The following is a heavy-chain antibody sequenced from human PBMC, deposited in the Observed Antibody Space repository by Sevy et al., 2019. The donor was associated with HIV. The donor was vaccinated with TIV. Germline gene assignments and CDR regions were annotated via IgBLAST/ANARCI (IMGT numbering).Heavy chain of an antibody. CDR3: AGGSGRYNDAFDI. Sequence: GGSLRLSCAASGFTFSNYYMSWIRQAPGKGLEWVSYCSSLSSYTNFADSVKGRFTISRDNAKNSLYLQMKSLRAEDTAVYYCAGGSGRYNDAFDIWGQGTMVTVSS. V-gene: IGHV3-11*06. D-gene: IGHD1-26*01. J-gene: IGHJ3*02. CDR1: GFTFSNYY. CDR2: CSSLSSYT.